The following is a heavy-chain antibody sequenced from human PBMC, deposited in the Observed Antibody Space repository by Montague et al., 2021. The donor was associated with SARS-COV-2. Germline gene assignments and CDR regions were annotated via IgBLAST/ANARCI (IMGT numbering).Heavy chain of an antibody. CDR1: GGSISSNNYY. D-gene: IGHD3-10*02. CDR2: INDSGST. Sequence: SETLSLTCTVSGGSISSNNYYWDWIRQPPGKGLEWIGSINDSGSTYYNLSLKSRVTISVDTSKNHFSLKLNSVTAADTAVYYCARRRRKHLPVATMVGGFDIWGQGTMVTVSS. J-gene: IGHJ3*02. V-gene: IGHV4-39*02. CDR3: ARRRRKHLPVATMVGGFDI.